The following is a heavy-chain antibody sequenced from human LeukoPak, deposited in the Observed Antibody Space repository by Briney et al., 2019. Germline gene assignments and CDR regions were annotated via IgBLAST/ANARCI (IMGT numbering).Heavy chain of an antibody. CDR3: ARARYYYGHYFDY. CDR1: GGSINNYY. J-gene: IGHJ4*02. Sequence: SETLSLTCTVSGGSINNYYWSWIRQPPGKGLEWIGYIFDNGSTNYNPSLKSRVTISLDTSKNQFSLKLGSVTAADTAVYYCARARYYYGHYFDYWGQGTLVTVSS. D-gene: IGHD3-10*01. V-gene: IGHV4-59*01. CDR2: IFDNGST.